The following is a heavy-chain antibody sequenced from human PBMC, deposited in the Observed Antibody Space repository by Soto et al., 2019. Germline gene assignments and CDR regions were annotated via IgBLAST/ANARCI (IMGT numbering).Heavy chain of an antibody. CDR2: ISAYNGNT. V-gene: IGHV1-18*01. D-gene: IGHD6-13*01. CDR3: ARYSHSSSWSPNYYFDS. J-gene: IGHJ4*02. CDR1: GYTFTSYG. Sequence: ASVKVSCKTSGYTFTSYGISWVRQAPGQGLEWMGWISAYNGNTNCAQKLQGRVTMTTDTSTSTAYMELRSLRSDDTAVYYCARYSHSSSWSPNYYFDSWGQRNLVTVSS.